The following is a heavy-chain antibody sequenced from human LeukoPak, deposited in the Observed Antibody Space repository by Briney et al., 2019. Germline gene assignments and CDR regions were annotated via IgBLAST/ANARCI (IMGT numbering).Heavy chain of an antibody. J-gene: IGHJ4*02. CDR1: GFTFSSYA. Sequence: GGSLRLSCAASGFTFSSYAMSWVRQAPGKGLEWVANIKQDGSEKYYVDSVKGRFTISRGNAKNSLYLQMNSLRAEDTAVYYCARWRWWPHRPADYWGQGTLVTVSS. CDR2: IKQDGSEK. CDR3: ARWRWWPHRPADY. V-gene: IGHV3-7*01. D-gene: IGHD5-12*01.